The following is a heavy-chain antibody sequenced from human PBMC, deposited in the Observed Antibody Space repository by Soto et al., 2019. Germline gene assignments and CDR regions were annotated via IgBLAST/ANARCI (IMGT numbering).Heavy chain of an antibody. D-gene: IGHD6-13*01. CDR2: IYYSGST. J-gene: IGHJ4*02. CDR3: ARYSSSWYPYFDY. Sequence: SETLSLTCTVSGGSISSYYWSWIRQPPGKGLEWLGYIYYSGSTNYNPSLKSRVTISVDTSKNQFSLKLSSVTAADTAVYYCARYSSSWYPYFDYWGQGTLVTVSS. CDR1: GGSISSYY. V-gene: IGHV4-59*01.